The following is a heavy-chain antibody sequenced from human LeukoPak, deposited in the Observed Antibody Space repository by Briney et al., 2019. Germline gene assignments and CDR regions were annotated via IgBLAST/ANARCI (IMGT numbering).Heavy chain of an antibody. Sequence: SETLSLTCAVYGGSFSGYYWSWIRQPPGKGLEWIGYIYYSGSTNYNPSLKSRVTISVDTSKNQFSLKLSSVTAADTAVYYCARVTILGGMDVWGQGTTVTVSS. CDR1: GGSFSGYY. D-gene: IGHD3-3*01. V-gene: IGHV4-59*01. J-gene: IGHJ6*02. CDR3: ARVTILGGMDV. CDR2: IYYSGST.